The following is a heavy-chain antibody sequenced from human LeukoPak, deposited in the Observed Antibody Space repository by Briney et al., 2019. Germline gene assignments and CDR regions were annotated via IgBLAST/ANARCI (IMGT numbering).Heavy chain of an antibody. Sequence: SETLSLTCTVSGYSISSGYYWGWIRQPPGKGLEWIGSIYHSGSTYYNPSLKSRVTISVDTSKNQFSLKLSSVTAADTAVYYCAVWFGELYAFDIRGQGTMVTVSS. CDR3: AVWFGELYAFDI. J-gene: IGHJ3*02. CDR2: IYHSGST. V-gene: IGHV4-38-2*02. CDR1: GYSISSGYY. D-gene: IGHD3-10*01.